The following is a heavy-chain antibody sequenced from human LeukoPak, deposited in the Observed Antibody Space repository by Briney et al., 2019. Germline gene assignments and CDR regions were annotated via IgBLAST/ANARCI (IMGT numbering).Heavy chain of an antibody. CDR1: GGYISSFNW. V-gene: IGHV4-4*02. CDR3: ARMVYDTSGYYPSFDY. D-gene: IGHD3-22*01. J-gene: IGHJ4*02. Sequence: PSGTLSLTCAVSGGYISSFNWWSWVRQPPGKGLEWIGEIYHSGSTNYNPSLKNRVTISVDKSNNQFSLKLSSVTAADTAVYYCARMVYDTSGYYPSFDYWGQGTLVTVSS. CDR2: IYHSGST.